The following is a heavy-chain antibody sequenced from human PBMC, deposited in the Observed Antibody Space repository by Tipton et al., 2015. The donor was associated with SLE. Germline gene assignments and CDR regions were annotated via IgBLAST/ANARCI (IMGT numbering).Heavy chain of an antibody. CDR1: GGSISSYY. CDR2: IYYSGST. J-gene: IGHJ6*03. Sequence: GSLRLSCTVSGGSISSYYWSWIRQPPGKGLEWIGYIYYSGSTNYNPSLKSRVTISVDTSKNQFSLKLSPVTAADTAVYYCARERSSTPYYYYYMDVWGKGTTVTVSS. V-gene: IGHV4-59*01. CDR3: ARERSSTPYYYYYMDV. D-gene: IGHD2-2*01.